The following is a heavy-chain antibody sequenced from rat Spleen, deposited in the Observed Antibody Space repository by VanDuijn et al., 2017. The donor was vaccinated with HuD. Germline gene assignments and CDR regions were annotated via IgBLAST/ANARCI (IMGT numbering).Heavy chain of an antibody. Sequence: QVQLKESGPGLMQPSQTLSLTCIVSGFSLTSYHVHWVRQSPGKGLEWMAVIWSGGNTDYNSALKSRLSISRDTSKSQVFLKMNSLQTEDTAMYFCARGGTIAAIFDYWGQGVMVTVSS. CDR3: ARGGTIAAIFDY. J-gene: IGHJ2*01. CDR2: IWSGGNT. V-gene: IGHV2-32*01. D-gene: IGHD1-2*01. CDR1: GFSLTSYH.